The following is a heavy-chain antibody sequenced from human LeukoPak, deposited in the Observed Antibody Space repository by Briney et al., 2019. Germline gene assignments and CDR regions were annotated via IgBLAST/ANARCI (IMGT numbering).Heavy chain of an antibody. Sequence: SETLSLTCAVYGGSFSGYYWGWIRQPPGKGLEWIGETNHSGSTNYNPSLKSRVTISVDTSKNQFSLKLSSVTAADTAVYYCARATLRWFTYWGQGTLVTVSS. J-gene: IGHJ4*02. CDR2: TNHSGST. CDR3: ARATLRWFTY. CDR1: GGSFSGYY. V-gene: IGHV4-34*01. D-gene: IGHD4-23*01.